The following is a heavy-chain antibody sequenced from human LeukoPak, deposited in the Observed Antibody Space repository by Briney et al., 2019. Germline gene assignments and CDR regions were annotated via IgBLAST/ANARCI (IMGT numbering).Heavy chain of an antibody. CDR1: GFTFSSYA. Sequence: GGSLRLSCAASGFTFSSYAMHWVRQAPGKGLEWVAVISYDGSNKYYADSVKGRFTISRDNSKNTLYLQMNSLTAEDTAVYYCAKGQMTTVPLVYFDYWGQGTLVTVSS. D-gene: IGHD4-17*01. CDR3: AKGQMTTVPLVYFDY. CDR2: ISYDGSNK. J-gene: IGHJ4*02. V-gene: IGHV3-30-3*01.